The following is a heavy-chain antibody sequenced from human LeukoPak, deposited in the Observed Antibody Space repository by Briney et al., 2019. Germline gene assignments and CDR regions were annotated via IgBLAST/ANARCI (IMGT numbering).Heavy chain of an antibody. CDR1: GGTFSSYA. CDR3: ARDHTQSIAVAGTSNWFDP. CDR2: IIPIFGTA. V-gene: IGHV1-69*05. D-gene: IGHD6-19*01. J-gene: IGHJ5*02. Sequence: SVKVSCKASGGTFSSYAISWVRQAPGQGLEWMGGIIPIFGTANYAQKFQGRVTITTDESTSTAYMELSSLRSEDTAVYYCARDHTQSIAVAGTSNWFDPWGQGTLVTVSS.